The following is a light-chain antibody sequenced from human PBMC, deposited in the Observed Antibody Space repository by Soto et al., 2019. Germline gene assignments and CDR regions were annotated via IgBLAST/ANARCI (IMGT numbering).Light chain of an antibody. J-gene: IGKJ1*01. Sequence: DIQLTQSPSSLSASIGDRVTITCRASQGIRSDLGWFQHKTGKAPRRLIYGASSLQSGVPSRFSGSGSGTEFTLTITSLQPEDFAVYYCLQYNDYPRTFGQGTKV. CDR3: LQYNDYPRT. CDR1: QGIRSD. CDR2: GAS. V-gene: IGKV1-17*01.